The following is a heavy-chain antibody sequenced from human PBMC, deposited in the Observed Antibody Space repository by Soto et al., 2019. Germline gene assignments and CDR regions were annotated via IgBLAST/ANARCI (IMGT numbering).Heavy chain of an antibody. V-gene: IGHV4-34*01. D-gene: IGHD2-8*01. CDR3: ARGGYCTNGVCLDNWFDP. CDR2: INHSGST. CDR1: GGSFSGYY. J-gene: IGHJ5*02. Sequence: SETLSLTCAVYGGSFSGYYWSWIRQPPGKGLEWIGEINHSGSTNYNPSLKSRVTISVDTSKNQFSLKLSSVTAADTAVYYCARGGYCTNGVCLDNWFDPWGQGTLVTVSS.